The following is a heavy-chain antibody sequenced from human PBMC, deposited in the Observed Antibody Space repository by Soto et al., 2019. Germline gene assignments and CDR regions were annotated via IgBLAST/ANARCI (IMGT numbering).Heavy chain of an antibody. CDR1: GVSVSSGSYY. Sequence: SETLSLTCTVSGVSVSSGSYYWSWMGQPPGKGLEWIGYIYYSGSTNYNPSLKSRVTISVDTSKNQFSLKLSSVTAADTAVYYCARSRYYYDSSGLDYLCQGTPGTVSS. D-gene: IGHD3-22*01. CDR3: ARSRYYYDSSGLDY. V-gene: IGHV4-61*01. J-gene: IGHJ4*02. CDR2: IYYSGST.